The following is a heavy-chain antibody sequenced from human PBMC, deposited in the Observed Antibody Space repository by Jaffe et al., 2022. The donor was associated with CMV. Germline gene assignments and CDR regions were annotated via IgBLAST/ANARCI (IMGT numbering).Heavy chain of an antibody. CDR2: ISGSGGST. J-gene: IGHJ5*02. D-gene: IGHD3-22*01. Sequence: EVQLLESGGGLVQPGGSLRLSCAASGFTFSSYAMSWVRQAPGKGLEWVSVISGSGGSTYYADYVKGRFTISRDNSKNTLYLQMNSLRAEDTAVYYCAPSPDFYYDSSGYYSPWFDPWGQGTLVTVSS. V-gene: IGHV3-23*01. CDR3: APSPDFYYDSSGYYSPWFDP. CDR1: GFTFSSYA.